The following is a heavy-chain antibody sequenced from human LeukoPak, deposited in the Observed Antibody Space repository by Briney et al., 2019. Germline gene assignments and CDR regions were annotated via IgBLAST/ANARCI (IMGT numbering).Heavy chain of an antibody. D-gene: IGHD1-26*01. CDR2: IYTSGST. CDR3: ATTGDGNTFGY. V-gene: IGHV4-59*10. CDR1: GFTISSYD. J-gene: IGHJ4*02. Sequence: SGTLSLSCAVSGFTISSYDWHWVRQPAGKGLEWIGRIYTSGSTNYNPSQKSRVTMSVDTAKNQFSLKLSSVTAADTAVYYCATTGDGNTFGYWGQGTLVTVSS.